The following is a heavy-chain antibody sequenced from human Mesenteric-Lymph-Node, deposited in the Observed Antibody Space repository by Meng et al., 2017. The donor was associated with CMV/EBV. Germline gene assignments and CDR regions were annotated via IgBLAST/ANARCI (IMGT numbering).Heavy chain of an antibody. CDR2: IKQDGSEK. Sequence: GESLKISCAASGFTFSSYWMSWVRQAPGKGLEWVANIKQDGSEKYYVDSVKGRFTISRDNAKNSLYLQMNSLRAEDTAVYYCARDSEVPPRPYYYYGMDVWGQGTTVTVSS. CDR1: GFTFSSYW. V-gene: IGHV3-7*01. CDR3: ARDSEVPPRPYYYYGMDV. D-gene: IGHD4/OR15-4a*01. J-gene: IGHJ6*02.